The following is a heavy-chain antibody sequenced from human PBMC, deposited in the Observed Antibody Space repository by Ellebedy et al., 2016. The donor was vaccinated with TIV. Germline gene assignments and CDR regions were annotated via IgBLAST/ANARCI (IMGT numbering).Heavy chain of an antibody. J-gene: IGHJ4*02. CDR3: AEGRSGWYYFDY. Sequence: SETLSLTCAVYGGSFSGYYWSWIRQPPGKGLEWIGEITQSGRTNYNPSLKGRVTISVDTSKIQFSLRLSSVTAADTALYYCAEGRSGWYYFDYWGRGTPVTVSS. V-gene: IGHV4-34*01. CDR1: GGSFSGYY. D-gene: IGHD6-19*01. CDR2: ITQSGRT.